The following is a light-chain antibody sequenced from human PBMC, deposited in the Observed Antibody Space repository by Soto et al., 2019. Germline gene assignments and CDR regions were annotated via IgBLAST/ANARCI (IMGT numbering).Light chain of an antibody. V-gene: IGKV1-39*01. J-gene: IGKJ2*01. CDR2: AAS. Sequence: DIQMTQSPSSLSASVGDRVTITCRASQSISSYLNWYQQKPGKAPKLLIYAASSLQSGVPSRFSGSGSGTDLTLTISSLQPEDFATYYCQQSYSTPLSTFGQGTKLEIK. CDR3: QQSYSTPLST. CDR1: QSISSY.